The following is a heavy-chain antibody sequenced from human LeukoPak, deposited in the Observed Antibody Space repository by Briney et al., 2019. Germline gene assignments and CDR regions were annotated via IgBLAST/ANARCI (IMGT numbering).Heavy chain of an antibody. J-gene: IGHJ4*02. Sequence: SETLSLTCTVSGGSISSSNYYWGWIRQPPGKGLEWIGVIYYSGNTNYNPSLKSRVTISVDTSKNQFSLKLSSVTAADTAVYYCARDRGYDSSGYHFDYWGQGTLVTVSS. CDR2: IYYSGNT. D-gene: IGHD3-22*01. CDR3: ARDRGYDSSGYHFDY. V-gene: IGHV4-39*07. CDR1: GGSISSSNYY.